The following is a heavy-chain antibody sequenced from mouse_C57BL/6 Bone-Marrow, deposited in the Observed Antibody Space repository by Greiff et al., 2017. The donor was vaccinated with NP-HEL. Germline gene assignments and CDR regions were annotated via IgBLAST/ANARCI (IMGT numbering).Heavy chain of an antibody. D-gene: IGHD1-1*01. V-gene: IGHV1-72*01. CDR2: IDPNSGGT. CDR1: GYTFTSYW. J-gene: IGHJ4*01. Sequence: QVQLKQPGAELVKPGASVKLSCKASGYTFTSYWMHWVKQRPGRGLEWSGRIDPNSGGTKYNEKFKSKATLTVDKPSSTAYMQLSSLTSEDSAVYYCARYPHYYGPPMDYWGQGTSVTVSS. CDR3: ARYPHYYGPPMDY.